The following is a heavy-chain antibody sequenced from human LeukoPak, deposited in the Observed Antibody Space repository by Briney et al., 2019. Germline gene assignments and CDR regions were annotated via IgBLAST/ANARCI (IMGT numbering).Heavy chain of an antibody. Sequence: SETLSLTCAVYGGSFSGYYWSWIRQPPGKGLEWIGEINHSGSTNYNPSLKSRVTISVDTSKNQFSLKLSSVTAADTAVYYCAREVHGYVDYWGQGTLVTVSS. CDR3: AREVHGYVDY. V-gene: IGHV4-34*01. J-gene: IGHJ4*02. D-gene: IGHD5-18*01. CDR1: GGSFSGYY. CDR2: INHSGST.